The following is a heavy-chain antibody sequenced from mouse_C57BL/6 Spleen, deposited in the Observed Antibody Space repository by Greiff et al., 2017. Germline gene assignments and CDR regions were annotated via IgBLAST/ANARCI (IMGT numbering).Heavy chain of an antibody. J-gene: IGHJ2*01. D-gene: IGHD1-2*01. CDR1: GYTFTDYN. Sequence: EVQLQESGPELVKPGASVKIPCKASGYTFTDYNMDWVKQSHGKSLEWIGDINPNNGGTIYNQKFKGKATLTVDKSSSTAYMELRSLTSEDTAVYYCARRYGDGYYFDYWGQGTTLTVSS. CDR3: ARRYGDGYYFDY. V-gene: IGHV1-18*01. CDR2: INPNNGGT.